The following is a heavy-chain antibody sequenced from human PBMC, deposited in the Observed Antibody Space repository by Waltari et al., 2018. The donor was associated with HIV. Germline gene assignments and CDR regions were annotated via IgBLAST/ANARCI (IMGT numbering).Heavy chain of an antibody. CDR3: ARDLYMGRGVISDY. Sequence: QVQLVQSGAEVKTPGASVKVSCKAPGYTFTSYALNWVRHAPGQGHEWMGWISTNNGNTNYEQKFQGRVTMTTDASTSTVYMELRSLRSDDTAIYYCARDLYMGRGVISDYWGQGTLVTVSS. D-gene: IGHD3-10*01. CDR1: GYTFTSYA. CDR2: ISTNNGNT. J-gene: IGHJ4*02. V-gene: IGHV1-18*01.